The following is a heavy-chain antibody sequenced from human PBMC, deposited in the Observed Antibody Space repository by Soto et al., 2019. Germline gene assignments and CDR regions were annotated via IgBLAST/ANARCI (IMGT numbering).Heavy chain of an antibody. CDR2: IKQDGSEK. V-gene: IGHV3-7*01. CDR1: GFTFSTYW. J-gene: IGHJ6*02. D-gene: IGHD6-19*01. Sequence: GGSLRLSCVASGFTFSTYWMSWVRQAPGKGLEWVANIKQDGSEKYYVDPVKDRFTISRDNAKNSLYLQMNSLRAEDSAVYYCARVYPGSGWPYHYYGMDVWGQGTKVTVSS. CDR3: ARVYPGSGWPYHYYGMDV.